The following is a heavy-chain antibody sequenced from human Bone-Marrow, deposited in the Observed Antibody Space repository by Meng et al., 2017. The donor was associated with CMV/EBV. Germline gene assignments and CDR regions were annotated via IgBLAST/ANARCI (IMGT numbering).Heavy chain of an antibody. J-gene: IGHJ6*02. CDR3: ARDPGYCSSTSCYYYYGMDV. CDR2: IIPIFGTA. CDR1: GGTFSSYA. D-gene: IGHD2-2*01. V-gene: IGHV1-69*05. Sequence: SVKVSCKTSGGTFSSYAISWVRQAPGQGLEWMGGIIPIFGTAHYAQKFQDTVTITTDEFTSTAYMELSSLRSEDTAVYYCARDPGYCSSTSCYYYYGMDVWGQGTTVTVSS.